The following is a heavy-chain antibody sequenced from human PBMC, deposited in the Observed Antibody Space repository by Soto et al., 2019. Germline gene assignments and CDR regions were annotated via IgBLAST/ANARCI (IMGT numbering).Heavy chain of an antibody. D-gene: IGHD2-2*01. Sequence: PRLSCEASGFSFSSYSMNWVRQAPGKGLEWVSFISGRGTTTFYADSVKARFTVSRDNAKNSLYLEVNSLRDEDTAVYYCARLGYCSSATCKYYFYYYGMDVWGQGTTVTVSS. J-gene: IGHJ6*02. CDR2: ISGRGTTT. CDR1: GFSFSSYS. V-gene: IGHV3-48*02. CDR3: ARLGYCSSATCKYYFYYYGMDV.